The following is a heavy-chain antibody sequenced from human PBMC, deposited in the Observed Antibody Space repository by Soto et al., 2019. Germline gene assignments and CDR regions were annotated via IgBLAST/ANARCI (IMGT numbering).Heavy chain of an antibody. V-gene: IGHV6-1*01. CDR1: GESVSTNTAT. Sequence: PSQTLSLTCDISGESVSTNTATWDWIRQSPSRVLEWLGRTFYRSKWYNDSAPLVDSRLTINPDTSKNQFSLQLRSVTPEDTALYYCVSEKRTVPGTRGYFDYWGPGALVTVSS. CDR2: TFYRSKWYN. CDR3: VSEKRTVPGTRGYFDY. D-gene: IGHD6-19*01. J-gene: IGHJ4*02.